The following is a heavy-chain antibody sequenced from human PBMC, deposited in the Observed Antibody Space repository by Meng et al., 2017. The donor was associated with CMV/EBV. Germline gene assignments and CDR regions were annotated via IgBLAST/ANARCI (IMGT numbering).Heavy chain of an antibody. CDR2: ISAYNGNT. D-gene: IGHD2-15*01. Sequence: ASVKVSCKASGYTFTSYGISWVRQASGQGLEWMGWISAYNGNTNYAQKLQGRVTMTTDTSTSTAYMELRSLRSDDTAVYYCARQCEWGGGSCYGYYYYGMDVWGQGTTVTVSS. J-gene: IGHJ6*02. CDR3: ARQCEWGGGSCYGYYYYGMDV. CDR1: GYTFTSYG. V-gene: IGHV1-18*01.